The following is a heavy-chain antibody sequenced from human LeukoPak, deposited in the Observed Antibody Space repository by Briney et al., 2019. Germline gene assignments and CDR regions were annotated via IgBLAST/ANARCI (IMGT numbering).Heavy chain of an antibody. Sequence: SETLSLTCTVSGGSISSYYWSWIRQPPGRGLEWIGYIYYSGSTNYNPSLKSRVTISVDTSKNQFSLKLSSVTAADTAVYYCAGSGGLANQGAVFDYWGQGTLVTVSS. J-gene: IGHJ4*02. CDR3: AGSGGLANQGAVFDY. D-gene: IGHD3-10*01. V-gene: IGHV4-59*01. CDR2: IYYSGST. CDR1: GGSISSYY.